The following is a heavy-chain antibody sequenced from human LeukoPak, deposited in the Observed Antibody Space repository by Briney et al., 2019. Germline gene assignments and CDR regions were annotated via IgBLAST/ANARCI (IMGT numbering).Heavy chain of an antibody. Sequence: HPGGSLRLSCAAFGFTFSSYWISWVRQAPGKGLEWVANIKQDGSEKYYVDSVKGRFTISRDNAKNSLYLQMNSLRAEDTAVYYCARDKYYYDSSGYPPLYYYYYYMDVWGKGTTVAVSS. CDR2: IKQDGSEK. J-gene: IGHJ6*03. D-gene: IGHD3-22*01. CDR3: ARDKYYYDSSGYPPLYYYYYYMDV. V-gene: IGHV3-7*01. CDR1: GFTFSSYW.